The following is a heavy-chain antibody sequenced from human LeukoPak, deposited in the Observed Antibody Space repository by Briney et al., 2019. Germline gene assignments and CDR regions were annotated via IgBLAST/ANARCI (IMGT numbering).Heavy chain of an antibody. V-gene: IGHV3-23*01. Sequence: GGSLRLSCAASGFTFSSYGMSWVRQAPGKGLEWVSAISGSGGSTYYADSVKGRFTISRDNSKNTVYLQMNSLRAEDTAVYYCAKDGSGWYHEDAFDIWGQGTMVTVSS. D-gene: IGHD6-19*01. CDR3: AKDGSGWYHEDAFDI. J-gene: IGHJ3*02. CDR1: GFTFSSYG. CDR2: ISGSGGST.